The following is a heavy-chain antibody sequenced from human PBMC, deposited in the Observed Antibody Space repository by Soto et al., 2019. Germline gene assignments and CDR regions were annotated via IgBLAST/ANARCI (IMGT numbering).Heavy chain of an antibody. J-gene: IGHJ5*02. CDR2: ISYDGSNK. CDR3: ARDPTGTEYNWFDP. Sequence: GGSLRLSCAASGFTFSSYAMHWVRQAPGKGLEWVAVISYDGSNKYYADSVKGRFTISRDNSKNTLYLQMNSLRAEDTAVYYCARDPTGTEYNWFDPWGQGTLVTVSS. D-gene: IGHD1-1*01. CDR1: GFTFSSYA. V-gene: IGHV3-30-3*01.